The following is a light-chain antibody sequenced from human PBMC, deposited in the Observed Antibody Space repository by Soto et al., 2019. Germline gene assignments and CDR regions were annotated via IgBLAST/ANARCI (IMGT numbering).Light chain of an antibody. V-gene: IGKV3-15*01. CDR3: QQYDKWPYT. Sequence: EIVVTQSPATLSVSPGERATLSCRTSQSVASNLAWYQQKPGQAPRLPIYGAFIRAPGFPVRFRGTGSGSEFTLTISSLQSEDGATYYCQQYDKWPYTFGQGTNLEIK. CDR1: QSVASN. CDR2: GAF. J-gene: IGKJ2*01.